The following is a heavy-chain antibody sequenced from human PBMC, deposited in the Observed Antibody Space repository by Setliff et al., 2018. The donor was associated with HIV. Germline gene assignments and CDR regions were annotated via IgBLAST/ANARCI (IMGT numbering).Heavy chain of an antibody. V-gene: IGHV4-4*07. CDR1: GGSISSYY. D-gene: IGHD6-19*01. Sequence: PSETLSLTCTVSGGSISSYYWSWIRQPAGKGLEWIGRIYASGRTNYNPSLKSRVTLSVDTSKNQFSLRLSSVTAADTAVYYCVRQGAVTGHSFDSWGPGALVTVSS. CDR3: VRQGAVTGHSFDS. CDR2: IYASGRT. J-gene: IGHJ4*02.